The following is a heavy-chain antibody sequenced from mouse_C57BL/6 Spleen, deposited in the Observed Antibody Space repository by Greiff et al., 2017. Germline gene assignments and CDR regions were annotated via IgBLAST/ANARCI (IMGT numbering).Heavy chain of an antibody. CDR2: IDPSDSYT. CDR1: GYTFPSYW. CDR3: ARSGYYGSSPYWYFDV. Sequence: QVPLKQSGAELVKPGASVTLSCKASGYTFPSYWMHWVKQRPGQGLEWIGEIDPSDSYTNYNQQFKGKSTLTVDKSSSTAYMQLSSLTSEDSAVYYCARSGYYGSSPYWYFDVGGTGTTVTVSS. J-gene: IGHJ1*03. D-gene: IGHD1-1*01. V-gene: IGHV1-69*01.